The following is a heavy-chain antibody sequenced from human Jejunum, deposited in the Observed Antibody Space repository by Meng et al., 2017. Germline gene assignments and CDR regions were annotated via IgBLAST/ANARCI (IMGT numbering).Heavy chain of an antibody. CDR1: GFTFSSSW. Sequence: EGQWGESGGGLVRPGGSLRLSCAASGFTFSSSWMHWVRQVPGKGLVWVSRIHSDGSTKSYADSVKGRFSIPRDNGKNTLYLQMNSLRAEDTGVYYCARDIPPSWGQGTLVTVSS. V-gene: IGHV3-74*01. CDR3: ARDIPPS. J-gene: IGHJ5*02. CDR2: IHSDGSTK.